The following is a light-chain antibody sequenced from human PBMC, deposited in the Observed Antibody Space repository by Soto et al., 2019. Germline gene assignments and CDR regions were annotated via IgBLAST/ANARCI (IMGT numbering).Light chain of an antibody. CDR3: QQYNNWPT. V-gene: IGKV3-15*01. J-gene: IGKJ5*01. CDR2: GAS. CDR1: QSVSSS. Sequence: EIVMTHSPATLSLSPWEIATLSCRASQSVSSSLARYQQNPGHAPRLLIYGASTRATGIPARFSGSGTGTEFTLTISSLQSVEFAVYHRQQYNNWPTFGQGTRLEIK.